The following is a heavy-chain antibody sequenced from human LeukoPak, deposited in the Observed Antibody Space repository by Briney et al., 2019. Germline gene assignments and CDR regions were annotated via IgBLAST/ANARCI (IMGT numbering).Heavy chain of an antibody. V-gene: IGHV1-69*05. D-gene: IGHD3-22*01. CDR1: GGTFSSYA. CDR3: AREALLYYDSSGYYLGWFQH. Sequence: ASVKVSCKASGGTFSSYAISWVRQAPGQGLEWMGRIIPIFGTANYAQKFQGRVTITTDESTSTAYMELSSLRSEDTAVYYCAREALLYYDSSGYYLGWFQHSGQGTLVTVSS. J-gene: IGHJ1*01. CDR2: IIPIFGTA.